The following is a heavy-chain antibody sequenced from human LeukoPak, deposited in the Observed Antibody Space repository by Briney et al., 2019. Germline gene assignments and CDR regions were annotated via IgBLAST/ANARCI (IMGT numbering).Heavy chain of an antibody. CDR1: GFTFSSYA. V-gene: IGHV3-30-3*02. CDR3: AKHIAVARFDY. J-gene: IGHJ4*02. Sequence: GGSLRLSCAASGFTFSSYAMHWVRQAPGKGLEWVAVISYDGSNKYYADSVKGRFTISRDNSKNTLYLQMNSLRAEDTAVYYCAKHIAVARFDYWGQGTLVTVSS. D-gene: IGHD6-19*01. CDR2: ISYDGSNK.